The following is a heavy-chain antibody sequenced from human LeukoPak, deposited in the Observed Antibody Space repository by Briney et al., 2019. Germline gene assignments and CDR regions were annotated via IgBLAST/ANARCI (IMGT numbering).Heavy chain of an antibody. CDR2: ISDSGSIT. CDR3: AKDARRTNGWYFFDY. Sequence: PGGSLRLSGAASGFAFSSLAMGWVRQAPGKGLEWVSVISDSGSITYYADSVKGRFTISRDNSKNTLFLQMNSLGAEDTAVYYCAKDARRTNGWYFFDYWGQGTLVTVSS. D-gene: IGHD6-19*01. CDR1: GFAFSSLA. J-gene: IGHJ4*02. V-gene: IGHV3-23*01.